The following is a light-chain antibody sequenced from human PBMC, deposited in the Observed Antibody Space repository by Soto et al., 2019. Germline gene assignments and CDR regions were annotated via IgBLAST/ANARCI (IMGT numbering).Light chain of an antibody. CDR1: SSDVGGYNY. J-gene: IGLJ1*01. Sequence: QSVLTQPASVSGSPGQSITISCTGISSDVGGYNYVSWYQQHPGKAPKLMIYDVSNRPSGVSNRFSGSKSGNTASLTISGLQAEDEADYYCSSYTSSSTRLYVFGTGTKLTVL. CDR3: SSYTSSSTRLYV. CDR2: DVS. V-gene: IGLV2-14*01.